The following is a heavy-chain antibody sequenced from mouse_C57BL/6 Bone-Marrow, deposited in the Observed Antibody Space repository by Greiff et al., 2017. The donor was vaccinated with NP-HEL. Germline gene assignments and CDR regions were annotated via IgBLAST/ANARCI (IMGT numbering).Heavy chain of an antibody. Sequence: DVQLVESGGDLVKPGGSLKLSCAASGFTFSSYGMSWVRQTPDKRLEWVATISSGGSYTYYPDSVKGRFTISRDNAKNTLYLQMSSLKSEDTAMYYCARHPITTVVAFYWYFDVWGTGTTVTVSS. CDR1: GFTFSSYG. CDR2: ISSGGSYT. V-gene: IGHV5-6*01. J-gene: IGHJ1*03. D-gene: IGHD1-1*01. CDR3: ARHPITTVVAFYWYFDV.